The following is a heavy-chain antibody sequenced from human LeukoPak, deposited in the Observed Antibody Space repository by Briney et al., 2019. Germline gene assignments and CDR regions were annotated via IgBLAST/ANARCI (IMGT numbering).Heavy chain of an antibody. Sequence: ASVKVSCKASGYTFTGYYMHWVRQAPGQGLEWMGWINPNSGGTNYAQKFQGRVTMTRDTSISTAYMELSRLRSDDTAVYYCARGGLATMIVVVITSPLYYFDYWGQGILVTVSS. D-gene: IGHD3-22*01. CDR3: ARGGLATMIVVVITSPLYYFDY. CDR2: INPNSGGT. CDR1: GYTFTGYY. V-gene: IGHV1-2*02. J-gene: IGHJ4*02.